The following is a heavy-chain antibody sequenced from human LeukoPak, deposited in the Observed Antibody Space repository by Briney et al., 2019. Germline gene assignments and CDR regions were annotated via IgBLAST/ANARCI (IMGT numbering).Heavy chain of an antibody. CDR2: ISGSGGST. J-gene: IGHJ4*02. Sequence: GGSLRLSCAASGFTLSSYAMSWVRQAPGKGLEWVSAISGSGGSTYYADSVKGRFTISRDNSKNTLYLQMNSLRAEDTAVYYCAKTGTPWYYFDYWGQGTLVTVSS. V-gene: IGHV3-23*01. CDR1: GFTLSSYA. CDR3: AKTGTPWYYFDY. D-gene: IGHD6-13*01.